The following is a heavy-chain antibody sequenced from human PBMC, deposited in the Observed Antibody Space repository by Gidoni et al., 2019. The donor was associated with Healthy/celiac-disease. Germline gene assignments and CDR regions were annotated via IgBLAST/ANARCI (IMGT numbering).Heavy chain of an antibody. V-gene: IGHV4-59*01. Sequence: QVQLQESGPGLVKPSETLSRTCTVSGGSISSYYWSWIRQPPGKGLEWIGYIYYSGSTNYNPSLKSRVTISVDTSKNQFSLKLSSVTAADTAVYYCARVDLYGGNPDYWGQGTLVTVSS. D-gene: IGHD4-17*01. CDR3: ARVDLYGGNPDY. J-gene: IGHJ4*02. CDR1: GGSISSYY. CDR2: IYYSGST.